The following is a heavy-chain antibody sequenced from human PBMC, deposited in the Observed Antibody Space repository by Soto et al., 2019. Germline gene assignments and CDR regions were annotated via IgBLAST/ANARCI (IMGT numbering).Heavy chain of an antibody. CDR2: IYYSGST. Sequence: SETLSLTCTVSGGSISSYYWSWIRQPPGKGLEWIGYIYYSGSTYYNPSLKSRVTISVDTSKNQFSLKLSSVTAADTAVYYCAREVDWFDPWGQGTRVTVSS. CDR1: GGSISSYY. D-gene: IGHD2-15*01. CDR3: AREVDWFDP. J-gene: IGHJ5*02. V-gene: IGHV4-59*12.